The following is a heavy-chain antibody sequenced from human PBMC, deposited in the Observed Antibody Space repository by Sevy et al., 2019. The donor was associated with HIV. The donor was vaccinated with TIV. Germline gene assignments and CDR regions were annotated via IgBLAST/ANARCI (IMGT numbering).Heavy chain of an antibody. CDR1: GFTVSSNY. Sequence: GGSLRLSCAASGFTVSSNYMSWVRQAPGKGPEYVSDIYSAGDSYYANSVKGRFTLSRDDSKNTLFLQMNSLRAEDTAVYYCARGHRTYTDKWYFFDYWGQGTLVIVSS. J-gene: IGHJ4*02. CDR3: ARGHRTYTDKWYFFDY. CDR2: IYSAGDS. V-gene: IGHV3-66*01. D-gene: IGHD2-15*01.